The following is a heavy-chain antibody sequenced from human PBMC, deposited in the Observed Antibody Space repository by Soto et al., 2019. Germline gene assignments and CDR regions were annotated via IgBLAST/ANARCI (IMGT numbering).Heavy chain of an antibody. CDR3: ARDQSAVVVVAATDY. CDR1: GFTFSSYG. D-gene: IGHD2-15*01. CDR2: IWYDGSNK. V-gene: IGHV3-33*01. Sequence: QVQLVESGGGVVQPGWSLRLSCAASGFTFSSYGMHWVRQAPGKGLEWVAVIWYDGSNKYYADSVKGRFTISRDNSKNTLYLQMNSLRAEDTAVYYCARDQSAVVVVAATDYWGQGTLVTVSS. J-gene: IGHJ4*02.